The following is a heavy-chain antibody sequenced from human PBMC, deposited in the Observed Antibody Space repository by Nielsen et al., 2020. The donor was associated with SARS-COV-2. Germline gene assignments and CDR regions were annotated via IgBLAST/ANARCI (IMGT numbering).Heavy chain of an antibody. CDR3: ARGKVDYDILTGYWGGIADWFDP. J-gene: IGHJ5*02. V-gene: IGHV3-21*01. D-gene: IGHD3-9*01. CDR2: ISSSSSSYI. Sequence: WIRQPPGKGLEWVSSISSSSSSYIYYADSVKGRFTISRDNAKNSLYLQMNSLRAEDTAVYYCARGKVDYDILTGYWGGIADWFDPWGQGTLVTVSS.